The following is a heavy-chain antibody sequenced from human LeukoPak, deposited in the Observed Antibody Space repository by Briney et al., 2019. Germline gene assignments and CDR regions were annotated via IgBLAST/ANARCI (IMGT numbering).Heavy chain of an antibody. CDR1: GFTFSDYY. CDR2: ISSSGSTI. V-gene: IGHV3-11*01. Sequence: GGSLRLSCAASGFTFSDYYMSWIRQAPGKGLEWVSYISSSGSTIYYADSVKGRFTISRDNAKNSLYLQMSSLRAEDTAVYYCARDRVGYCSSTSCYNYYYGMDVWGQGTTVTVSS. CDR3: ARDRVGYCSSTSCYNYYYGMDV. J-gene: IGHJ6*02. D-gene: IGHD2-2*01.